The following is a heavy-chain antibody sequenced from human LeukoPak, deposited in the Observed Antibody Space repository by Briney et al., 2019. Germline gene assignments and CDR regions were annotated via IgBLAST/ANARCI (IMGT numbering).Heavy chain of an antibody. J-gene: IGHJ4*02. CDR3: ARDPGFLVVRGVPLYYFDY. D-gene: IGHD3-10*01. Sequence: VASVTVPCKASGYTFTSYGISWVRQAPGQGLEWMGWISAYNGNTNYAQKLQGRVTMTTDTSTSTAYMELRSLRSDDTAVYYCARDPGFLVVRGVPLYYFDYWGQGTLVTVSS. CDR2: ISAYNGNT. CDR1: GYTFTSYG. V-gene: IGHV1-18*01.